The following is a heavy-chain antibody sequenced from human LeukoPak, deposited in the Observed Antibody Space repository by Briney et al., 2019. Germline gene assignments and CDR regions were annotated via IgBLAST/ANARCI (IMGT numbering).Heavy chain of an antibody. CDR2: INSDGSST. CDR1: GFTFSSYW. D-gene: IGHD3-10*01. CDR3: AKDGSGIHPLDY. J-gene: IGHJ4*02. Sequence: GGSLRLSCAASGFTFSSYWMHWVRQAPGKGLVWVSRINSDGSSTSYADSVKGRFTISRDNAKNTLYLQMNGLRAEDTAVYYCAKDGSGIHPLDYWGQGTLVTVSS. V-gene: IGHV3-74*01.